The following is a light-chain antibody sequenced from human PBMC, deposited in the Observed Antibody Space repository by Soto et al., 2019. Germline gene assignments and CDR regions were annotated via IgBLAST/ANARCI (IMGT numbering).Light chain of an antibody. CDR1: RSIINW. CDR2: AAS. Sequence: DMQLTQSPSTLSAAVGDRVTITCRASRSIINWLSWYQQKPGKAPKILIYAASTLQTGVPSRFSGSGSGTDFTLTISSLQPEDFATYYCQQLNSYPLTFGGGTKVDIK. CDR3: QQLNSYPLT. V-gene: IGKV1-9*01. J-gene: IGKJ4*01.